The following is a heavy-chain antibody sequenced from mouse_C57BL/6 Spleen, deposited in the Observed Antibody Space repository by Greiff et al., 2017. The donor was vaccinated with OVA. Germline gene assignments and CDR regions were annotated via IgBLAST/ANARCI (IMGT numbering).Heavy chain of an antibody. CDR1: GFTFSSYA. D-gene: IGHD2-2*01. J-gene: IGHJ4*01. Sequence: EVQRVESGEGLVKPGGSLKLSCAASGFTFSSYAMSWVRQTPEKRLEWVAYISSGGDYIYYADTVKCRFTISRDNARNTLYLQMSSLKSEDTAMYYWTRALSMVTGLYYAMDYWGQGTSVTVSS. V-gene: IGHV5-9-1*02. CDR2: ISSGGDYI. CDR3: TRALSMVTGLYYAMDY.